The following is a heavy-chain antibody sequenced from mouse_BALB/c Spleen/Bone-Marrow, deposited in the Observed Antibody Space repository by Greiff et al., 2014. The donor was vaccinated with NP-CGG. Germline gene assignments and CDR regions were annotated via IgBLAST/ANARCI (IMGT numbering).Heavy chain of an antibody. J-gene: IGHJ4*01. CDR2: INPSTGYT. CDR1: YYTFSGYW. V-gene: IGHV1-7*01. CDR3: TRSTGAMDY. D-gene: IGHD3-2*01. Sequence: QVALKGAGGGLAKTGGSGKKACKGFYYTFSGYWVHWGKKKPGQGLEWIGYINPSTGYTEYNQNFKDKATLTADKSSITAYMQLSSLTSEDSAVYYCTRSTGAMDYWGQGTSVTVSS.